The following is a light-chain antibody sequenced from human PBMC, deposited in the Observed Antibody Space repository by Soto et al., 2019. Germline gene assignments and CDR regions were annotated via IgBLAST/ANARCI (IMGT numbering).Light chain of an antibody. V-gene: IGKV3-20*01. Sequence: IVLTQSPGTLSLSPGERGTLSCRASQSVSSNYLAWYQQKPGQAPRLLIYGASTRATGFPDRFSGSGSGTDFTLTISRLEPEDFAVYYCQQYGSSPVTFGQGTKVDIK. CDR3: QQYGSSPVT. J-gene: IGKJ2*01. CDR2: GAS. CDR1: QSVSSNY.